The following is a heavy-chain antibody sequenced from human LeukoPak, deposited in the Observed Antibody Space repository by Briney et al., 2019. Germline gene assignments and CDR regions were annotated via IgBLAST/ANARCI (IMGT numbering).Heavy chain of an antibody. J-gene: IGHJ4*02. D-gene: IGHD5-18*01. CDR3: ARDTYSYGFLLFDY. CDR1: GGSVSSGSYY. CDR2: IYYSGST. V-gene: IGHV4-61*01. Sequence: PSETLSLTCTVSGGSVSSGSYYWSWIRQPPGKGLEWIGYIYYSGSTNYNPSLKSRVTISVDTSKNQFSLKLSSVTAADTAVYYCARDTYSYGFLLFDYWGQGTLVTVSS.